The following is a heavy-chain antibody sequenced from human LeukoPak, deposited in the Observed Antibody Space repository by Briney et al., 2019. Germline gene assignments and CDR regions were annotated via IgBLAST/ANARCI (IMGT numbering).Heavy chain of an antibody. CDR3: ARDSYDILTGYDY. CDR1: GFTFSIYE. D-gene: IGHD3-9*01. J-gene: IGHJ4*02. V-gene: IGHV3-48*03. CDR2: ISSNGSTI. Sequence: GGSLRLSCAASGFTFSIYEMNWVRQAPGKGLEWVSYISSNGSTIYYADSVKGRFTISRDNAKNSLYLQMNSLRAEDTAVYYCARDSYDILTGYDYWGQGTLVTVSS.